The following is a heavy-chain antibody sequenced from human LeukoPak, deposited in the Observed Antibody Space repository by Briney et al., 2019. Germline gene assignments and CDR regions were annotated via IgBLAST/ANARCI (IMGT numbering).Heavy chain of an antibody. J-gene: IGHJ4*02. D-gene: IGHD3-9*01. CDR2: IMQDGSEK. Sequence: GGSLRLSCAASGFTFSSYWMSWVRQAPGKGLEWVANIMQDGSEKYYVDSVKGRFTISRDNAKNSLYLQMNSLRAEDTAVYYCASDHSLYYDILTGYAFDYWGQGTLVTVSS. CDR3: ASDHSLYYDILTGYAFDY. CDR1: GFTFSSYW. V-gene: IGHV3-7*03.